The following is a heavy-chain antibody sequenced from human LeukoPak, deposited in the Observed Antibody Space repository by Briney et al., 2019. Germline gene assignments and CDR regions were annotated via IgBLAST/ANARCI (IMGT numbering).Heavy chain of an antibody. D-gene: IGHD3-10*01. CDR2: ISAYNDNT. J-gene: IGHJ6*03. CDR3: ARAVLWFGEFYYMDV. CDR1: GYTFTSYG. V-gene: IGHV1-18*01. Sequence: ASVKVSCKAPGYTFTSYGISWVRQAPGQGLEWMGWISAYNDNTSYAQKLQGRVTMTTDTSTSTAYMELRSLRSDDTAVYYCARAVLWFGEFYYMDVWGKGTTVTVSS.